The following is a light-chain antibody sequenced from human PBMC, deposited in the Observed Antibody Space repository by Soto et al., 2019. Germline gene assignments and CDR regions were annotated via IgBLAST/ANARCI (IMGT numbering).Light chain of an antibody. CDR3: SSYTSSTAYV. CDR1: SSDVGGYNY. Sequence: QSVLAQPASVSGSPGQSITISCTGTSSDVGGYNYVSWYQLHPGKAPKLMVYEVSNRPSGVSNRFSGSKSGNTASLTNSGLQAEDEADYYCSSYTSSTAYVFGTGTKVTVL. J-gene: IGLJ1*01. CDR2: EVS. V-gene: IGLV2-14*01.